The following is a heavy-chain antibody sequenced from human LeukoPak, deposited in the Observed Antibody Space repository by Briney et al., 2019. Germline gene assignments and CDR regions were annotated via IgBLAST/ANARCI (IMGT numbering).Heavy chain of an antibody. CDR1: GFPFSRDS. V-gene: IGHV3-74*01. Sequence: GGSLRLSCAASGFPFSRDSMHWVRQAPGKGLVWVSRINSDGSSTSYADSVKGRFTISRDNAKNTLYLQMNSLRAEDTAVYYCARVARLAAAGDNYYYYGMDVWGQGTTVTVSS. J-gene: IGHJ6*02. D-gene: IGHD6-13*01. CDR2: INSDGSST. CDR3: ARVARLAAAGDNYYYYGMDV.